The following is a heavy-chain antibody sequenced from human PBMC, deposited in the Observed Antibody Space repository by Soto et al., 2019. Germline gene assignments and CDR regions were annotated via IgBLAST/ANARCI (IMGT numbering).Heavy chain of an antibody. CDR3: AKDNGSGCDWLRVGDASDI. CDR1: GFTFSSYG. V-gene: IGHV3-30*18. CDR2: ISYDGSNK. J-gene: IGHJ3*02. Sequence: VQLLESGGGLVQPGGSLRLSCAASGFTFSSYGMHWVRQAPGKGLEWVAVISYDGSNKYYADSVKGRLTISRDNSKNTLYLQMNSLRGQDTAVYYCAKDNGSGCDWLRVGDASDIWGQGTMVTVSS. D-gene: IGHD5-12*01.